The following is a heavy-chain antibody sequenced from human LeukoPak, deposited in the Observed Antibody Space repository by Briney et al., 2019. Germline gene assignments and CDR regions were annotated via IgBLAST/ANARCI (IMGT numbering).Heavy chain of an antibody. D-gene: IGHD3-22*01. CDR3: ARGHWIYYDSSGYYPDY. CDR1: GYTFTSYD. J-gene: IGHJ4*02. CDR2: MNPNSGNT. V-gene: IGHV1-8*02. Sequence: ASVKVSCKASGYTFTSYDINWVRQATGQGLEWMGWMNPNSGNTGYAQKFQGRVTMTRNTSISTAYIELSSLRSEDTAVYYCARGHWIYYDSSGYYPDYWGQGTLVTVSS.